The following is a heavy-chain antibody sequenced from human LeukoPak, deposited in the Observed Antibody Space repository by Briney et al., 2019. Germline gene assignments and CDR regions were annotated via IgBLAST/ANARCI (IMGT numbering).Heavy chain of an antibody. V-gene: IGHV4-59*01. J-gene: IGHJ3*02. D-gene: IGHD2-15*01. CDR1: GASLSNKF. CDR2: ISYTGTT. Sequence: SETLSLTCNVSGASLSNKFWSWIRHPPGKGLEWIGYISYTGTTNYNPSLQSRVTISLDTSKNQLSLKLSSVTAADTAVYYCARGIDAFDIWGQGTMVTVSS. CDR3: ARGIDAFDI.